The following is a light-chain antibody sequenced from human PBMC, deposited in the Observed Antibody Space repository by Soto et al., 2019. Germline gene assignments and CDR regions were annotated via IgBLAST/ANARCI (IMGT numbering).Light chain of an antibody. CDR2: EVS. Sequence: QSALTQPPSASGSPGQSVTISCTGTSSDVGGFNYVSWYQQHPGKAPKLMIYEVSKRPSGVPERLSGSKSGNAASLTVSGXXXXXXXXYYCSSYAGSAYYVFGTGTTLTVL. J-gene: IGLJ1*01. CDR1: SSDVGGFNY. CDR3: SSYAGSAYYV. V-gene: IGLV2-8*01.